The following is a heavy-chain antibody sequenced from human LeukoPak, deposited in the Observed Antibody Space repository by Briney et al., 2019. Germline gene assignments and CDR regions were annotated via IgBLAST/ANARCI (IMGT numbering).Heavy chain of an antibody. CDR2: ISAYNGNT. V-gene: IGHV1-18*01. Sequence: ASVKVSCKASGYTFTSYGISWVRQAPGQGLEWMGWISAYNGNTNYAQKLQGRVTMTTDTSMSTAYMELRSLRSDDTAVYYCARVSRYCSSTSCYIDYWGQGTLVTVSS. CDR1: GYTFTSYG. J-gene: IGHJ4*02. CDR3: ARVSRYCSSTSCYIDY. D-gene: IGHD2-2*02.